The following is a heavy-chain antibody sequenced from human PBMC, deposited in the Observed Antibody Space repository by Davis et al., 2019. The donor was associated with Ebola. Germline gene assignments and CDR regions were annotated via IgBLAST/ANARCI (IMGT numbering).Heavy chain of an antibody. CDR1: GGTFSGYA. CDR2: IIPIFGTA. V-gene: IGHV1-69*13. Sequence: SVKVSCKASGGTFSGYAISWVRQAPGQGLEWMGGIIPIFGTANYAQKFQGRVTITADESTSTAYMELSSLRSEDTAVYYCAREDSTPVDDYIWGTHWFDPWGQGTLVTVSS. CDR3: AREDSTPVDDYIWGTHWFDP. J-gene: IGHJ5*02. D-gene: IGHD3-16*01.